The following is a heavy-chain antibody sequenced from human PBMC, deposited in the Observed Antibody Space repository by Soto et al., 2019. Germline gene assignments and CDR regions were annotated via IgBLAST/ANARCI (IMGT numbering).Heavy chain of an antibody. CDR2: IIPIFGTA. CDR3: ARDLGYYYDSSGYYHFDY. CDR1: GGTFSSYA. Sequence: SVKVSCKASGGTFSSYAISWVRQAPGQGLEWMGGIIPIFGTANYAQKFQGRVTITADESTSTAYMELSSLRSEDTAVYYCARDLGYYYDSSGYYHFDYWGQGTLVTVSS. D-gene: IGHD3-22*01. V-gene: IGHV1-69*13. J-gene: IGHJ4*02.